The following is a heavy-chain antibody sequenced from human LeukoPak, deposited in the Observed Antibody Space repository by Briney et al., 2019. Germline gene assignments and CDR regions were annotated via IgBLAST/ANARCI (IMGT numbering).Heavy chain of an antibody. J-gene: IGHJ2*01. CDR3: ARDDSSNSGHFDL. V-gene: IGHV3-48*02. CDR2: ISSSSDTM. D-gene: IGHD6-13*01. CDR1: GFTFSNYN. Sequence: GGSLRLSCAASGFTFSNYNMNWVRQAPGRGLEWVSYISSSSDTMFYPDSVKGRFTISRDNAKSSLYLQMYSLRDEDTAVYYCARDDSSNSGHFDLWGRGTLVAVSS.